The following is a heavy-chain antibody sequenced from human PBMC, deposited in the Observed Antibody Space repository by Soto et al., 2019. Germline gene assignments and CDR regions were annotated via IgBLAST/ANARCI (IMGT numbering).Heavy chain of an antibody. V-gene: IGHV4-31*03. Sequence: SETLSLTCTVSGGSISSGGYYWSWIRQHPGKGLEWIGYIYYSGSTYYNPSLKSRVTISVDTSKNQFSLKLSSVTAADTAVYYCARVCPLLWFGELLYYFDYWGQGTLVTVSS. CDR1: GGSISSGGYY. CDR2: IYYSGST. CDR3: ARVCPLLWFGELLYYFDY. D-gene: IGHD3-10*01. J-gene: IGHJ4*02.